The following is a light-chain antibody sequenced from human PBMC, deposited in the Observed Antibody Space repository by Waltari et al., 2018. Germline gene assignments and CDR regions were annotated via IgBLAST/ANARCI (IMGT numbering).Light chain of an antibody. V-gene: IGLV2-11*01. Sequence: HSALTQPRSVSGSPGQSVTISCTGTSSDVGAYNYPSWYQHHQGKAPKLIIYDVAKRPSGVPDRFSGSKSGNTASLTISGLQAEDEAEYYCCSYAGSFTWLFGGGTKLTVL. CDR1: SSDVGAYNY. J-gene: IGLJ3*02. CDR3: CSYAGSFTWL. CDR2: DVA.